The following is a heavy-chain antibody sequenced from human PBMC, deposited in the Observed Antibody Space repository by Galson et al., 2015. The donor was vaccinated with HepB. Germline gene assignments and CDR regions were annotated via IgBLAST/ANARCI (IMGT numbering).Heavy chain of an antibody. CDR3: ARETDYGGNSEFDY. V-gene: IGHV3-7*01. CDR1: GFTFSSYW. Sequence: SLRLSCAASGFTFSSYWMSWVRQAPGKGLEWVANIKQDGSEKYYVDSVKGRFTISRDNAKNSLYLQMNSLRAEDTAVYYCARETDYGGNSEFDYWGQGTLVTVSS. CDR2: IKQDGSEK. J-gene: IGHJ4*02. D-gene: IGHD4-23*01.